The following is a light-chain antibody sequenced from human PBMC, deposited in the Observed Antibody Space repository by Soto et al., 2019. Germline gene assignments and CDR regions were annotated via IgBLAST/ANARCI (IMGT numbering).Light chain of an antibody. CDR2: GAS. CDR3: QQYNDWPLT. CDR1: QSVSSN. V-gene: IGKV3-15*01. J-gene: IGKJ4*01. Sequence: EIVMTQSPVTLSVSPGERATLSCRASQSVSSNLAWYQKKPGQAPRLLIDGASIRATGIPARFSGSGSGTEFTLTISSQQSEDFAVYYCQQYNDWPLTFGGGTKVEIK.